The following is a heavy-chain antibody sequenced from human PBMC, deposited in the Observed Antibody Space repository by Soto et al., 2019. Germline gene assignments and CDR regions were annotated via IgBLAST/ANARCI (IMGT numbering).Heavy chain of an antibody. V-gene: IGHV3-53*02. CDR1: GFTVSSNY. CDR3: AILSN. CDR2: IYSDGTT. J-gene: IGHJ4*02. Sequence: EVQLVETGGGLIQPGGSLRLSCAASGFTVSSNYMNWVRQAPGKGLEWLSIIYSDGTTSYADSVKGRFSISRDNFKYTLYLQMNNLKAEDTAVYYCAILSNWGQGTLVTVSS. D-gene: IGHD6-6*01.